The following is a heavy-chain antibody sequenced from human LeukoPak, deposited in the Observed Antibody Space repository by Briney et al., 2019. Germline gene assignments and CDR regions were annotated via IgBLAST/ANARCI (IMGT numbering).Heavy chain of an antibody. CDR3: AKGRIQSYMAPEY. J-gene: IGHJ4*02. D-gene: IGHD4-11*01. V-gene: IGHV3-23*01. CDR2: ISDTGGST. CDR1: AFTFGSFG. Sequence: GGSLRLSCAASAFTFGSFGMGWVRQAPGKGLEWVSAISDTGGSTFYADSVKGRFTIPRDNSKNTLYLQMNSLRAEDTATYYCAKGRIQSYMAPEYWGQGTLVTVSS.